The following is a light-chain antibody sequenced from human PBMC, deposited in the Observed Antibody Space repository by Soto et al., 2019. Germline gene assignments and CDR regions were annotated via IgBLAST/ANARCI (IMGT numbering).Light chain of an antibody. CDR2: AAS. V-gene: IGKV1-39*01. CDR3: QQSYSTPRT. CDR1: QSISNY. J-gene: IGKJ1*01. Sequence: DIQMTQSPSSLSASVGDRVTITCRASQSISNYLNWYQQKPGKAPKLLMYAASSLQSGVPSRFGGSGSGTVFTLTIRSLQPEDFATYYCQQSYSTPRTFGQGTKVEIK.